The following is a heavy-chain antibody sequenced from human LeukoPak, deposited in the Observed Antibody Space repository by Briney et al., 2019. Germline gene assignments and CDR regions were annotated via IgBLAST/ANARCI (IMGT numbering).Heavy chain of an antibody. V-gene: IGHV4-4*02. D-gene: IGHD3-10*01. CDR1: GGSIISSNW. CDR3: ARAYGSGSYYYNWFDP. J-gene: IGHJ5*02. Sequence: SGTLSLTCAVSGGSIISSNWWTWVRQPPGKGLEWIGYIYYSGSTNYNPSLKSRVTISVDTSKNQFSLKLSSVTAADTAVYYCARAYGSGSYYYNWFDPWGQGTLVTVSS. CDR2: IYYSGST.